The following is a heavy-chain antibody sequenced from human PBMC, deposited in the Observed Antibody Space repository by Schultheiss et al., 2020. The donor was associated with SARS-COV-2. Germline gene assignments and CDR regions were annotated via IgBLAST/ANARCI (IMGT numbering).Heavy chain of an antibody. CDR3: ARLDIVATMPLDY. CDR1: GYTFTSYG. V-gene: IGHV1-69*13. Sequence: SVKVSCKASGYTFTSYGISWVRQAPGQGLEWMGGIIPIFGTANYAQKFQGRVTITADESTSTAYMELSSLRSEDTAMYYCARLDIVATMPLDYWGQGTLVTVSS. D-gene: IGHD5-12*01. CDR2: IIPIFGTA. J-gene: IGHJ4*02.